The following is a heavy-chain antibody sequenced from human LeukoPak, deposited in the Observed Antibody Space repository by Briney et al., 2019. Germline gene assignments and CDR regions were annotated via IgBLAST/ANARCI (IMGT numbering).Heavy chain of an antibody. Sequence: GGSLRLSCAASGFTFSSYAMSWVRQAPGKGLEWVSAISGSGGSTYYADSVKGRFTISRDNSKNALYLQMNSLRAEDTAVYYCAKWSEYQLLPDDYWGQGTLVTVSS. J-gene: IGHJ4*02. V-gene: IGHV3-23*01. CDR2: ISGSGGST. CDR1: GFTFSSYA. D-gene: IGHD2-2*01. CDR3: AKWSEYQLLPDDY.